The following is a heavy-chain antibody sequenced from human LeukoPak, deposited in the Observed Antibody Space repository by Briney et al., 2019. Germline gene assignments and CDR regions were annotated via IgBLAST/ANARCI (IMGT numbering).Heavy chain of an antibody. D-gene: IGHD2-8*01. CDR1: GFTFSSYG. V-gene: IGHV3-33*08. CDR3: ARDRCTNGVCYLDY. CDR2: IWYDGSNK. J-gene: IGHJ4*02. Sequence: GGSLRLSCAASGFTFSSYGMHWVRQAPGKGLEWVAVIWYDGSNKYCADSVKGRFTISRDNSRNTLSLQMNNLRAEDTAVYYCARDRCTNGVCYLDYWGQGTLVTVSS.